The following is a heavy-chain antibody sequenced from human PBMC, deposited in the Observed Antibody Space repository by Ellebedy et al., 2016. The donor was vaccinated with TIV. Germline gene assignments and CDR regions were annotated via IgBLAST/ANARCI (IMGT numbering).Heavy chain of an antibody. Sequence: GESLKISCAASGFTFSSYSMNWVRQAPGKGLEWVSSISSSSSYIYYAESVKGRFTISRDNAKNSLYLQMNRLRAEDTAVYYCASGYDFWSGYMAAGFDPWGQGTLVTVSS. J-gene: IGHJ5*02. CDR1: GFTFSSYS. CDR2: ISSSSSYI. V-gene: IGHV3-21*01. D-gene: IGHD3-3*01. CDR3: ASGYDFWSGYMAAGFDP.